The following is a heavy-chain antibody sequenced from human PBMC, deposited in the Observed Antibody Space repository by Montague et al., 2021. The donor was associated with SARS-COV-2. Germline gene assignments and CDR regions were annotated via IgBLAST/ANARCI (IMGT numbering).Heavy chain of an antibody. CDR2: ISGSSSYI. Sequence: SLRLSGAASGFTFSSYYMNWVRQAPGKGLEWVSSISGSSSYIYYADSVKGRFTISRDNAKNSLYLQMNSLRAEDTAVYYCARDLPSFFLGIAVAGPFDPWGQGTLVTVSS. D-gene: IGHD6-19*01. V-gene: IGHV3-21*01. CDR3: ARDLPSFFLGIAVAGPFDP. CDR1: GFTFSSYY. J-gene: IGHJ5*02.